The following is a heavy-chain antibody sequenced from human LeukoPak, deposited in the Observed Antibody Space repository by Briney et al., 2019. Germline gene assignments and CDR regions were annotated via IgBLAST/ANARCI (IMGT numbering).Heavy chain of an antibody. CDR3: ARGLGRTAMVTRGGVRFDY. J-gene: IGHJ4*02. CDR1: GYTFTAYY. D-gene: IGHD5-18*01. Sequence: ASVKVSCKASGYTFTAYYMHWVRQAPGRGLEWMGWINPNSGGTNYAQKFQGRVTMTRNTSISTAYMELSSLRSEDTAVYYCARGLGRTAMVTRGGVRFDYWGQGTLVTVSS. V-gene: IGHV1-2*02. CDR2: INPNSGGT.